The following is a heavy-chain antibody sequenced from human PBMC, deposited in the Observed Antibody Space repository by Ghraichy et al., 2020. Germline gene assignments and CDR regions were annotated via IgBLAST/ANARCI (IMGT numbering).Heavy chain of an antibody. J-gene: IGHJ2*01. CDR2: RYYSGDT. D-gene: IGHD1-26*01. Sequence: GSLRLSCTVSGGSISSYYWSWVRQPPGKGLEWIGYRYYSGDTSYNPSLKSRVAISMDTSKNQFSLKLSSVTAADTAVYYCARVNTGTYDAFWYFDLWGRGTLVTVSS. CDR1: GGSISSYY. CDR3: ARVNTGTYDAFWYFDL. V-gene: IGHV4-59*01.